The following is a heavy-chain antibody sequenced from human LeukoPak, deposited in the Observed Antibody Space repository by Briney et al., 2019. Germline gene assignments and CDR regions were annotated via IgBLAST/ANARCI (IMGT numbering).Heavy chain of an antibody. V-gene: IGHV3-23*01. Sequence: GGSLRLSCAASGFTFSSHAMSWVRQAPGKGLEWVSAISGSGDSTYYAASVKGRFTISRDNSKNTLYLQMNSLRAEDTAVYSCAKESGYTSGAFDYWGQGTLVTVSS. J-gene: IGHJ4*02. CDR2: ISGSGDST. D-gene: IGHD2-2*02. CDR3: AKESGYTSGAFDY. CDR1: GFTFSSHA.